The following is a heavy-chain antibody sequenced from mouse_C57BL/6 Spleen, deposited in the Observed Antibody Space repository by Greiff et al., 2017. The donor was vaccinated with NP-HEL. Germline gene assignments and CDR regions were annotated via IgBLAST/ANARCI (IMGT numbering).Heavy chain of an antibody. CDR1: GYTFTSYR. J-gene: IGHJ3*01. CDR3: ARKGYGNPWFAY. Sequence: VQLQQPGTELVKPGASVKLSCKASGYTFTSYRMHWVKQRPGQGLEWIGNINPSNGGTNYNEKFKSKATLTVDKSSSTAYMQLSSLTSEDSAVYYCARKGYGNPWFAYWGQGTLVTVSA. CDR2: INPSNGGT. D-gene: IGHD2-1*01. V-gene: IGHV1-53*01.